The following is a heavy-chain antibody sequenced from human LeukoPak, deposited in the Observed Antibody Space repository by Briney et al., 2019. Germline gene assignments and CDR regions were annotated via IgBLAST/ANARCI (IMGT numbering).Heavy chain of an antibody. J-gene: IGHJ3*02. CDR1: GFTFSTYG. CDR3: ARDGFTTSHAFDI. D-gene: IGHD3-22*01. CDR2: FWYDGTNQ. Sequence: PGGSLRLSCVTSGFTFSTYGMHWVRQAPGKGLEWVAFFWYDGTNQFYVDSVKGRFSISRDISKNTLYLQMNSLRVEDTAVYYCARDGFTTSHAFDIWGQGKMVTVSS. V-gene: IGHV3-33*01.